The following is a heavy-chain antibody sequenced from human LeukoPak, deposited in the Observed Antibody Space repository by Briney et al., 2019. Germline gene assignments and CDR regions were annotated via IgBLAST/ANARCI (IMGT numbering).Heavy chain of an antibody. CDR1: GGSFSGYY. CDR2: INHSGST. J-gene: IGHJ4*02. Sequence: SETLSLTCAVYGGSFSGYYWSWIRQPPGKGLEWIGEINHSGSTNYNPSLKSRVTISVDTSKNQFSLKLSSVTAADTAVYYCARVKFGGWYYFDNWGQGTLVTVSS. CDR3: ARVKFGGWYYFDN. V-gene: IGHV4-34*01. D-gene: IGHD6-19*01.